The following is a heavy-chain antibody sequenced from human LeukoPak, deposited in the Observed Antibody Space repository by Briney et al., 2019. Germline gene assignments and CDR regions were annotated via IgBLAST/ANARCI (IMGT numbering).Heavy chain of an antibody. D-gene: IGHD4-17*01. CDR2: IYGGGST. Sequence: GGSLRLSCAASGFTVSSNYMNWVRQAPGKGLEWVSLIYGGGSTYYADSVKGRFTISRDNSKNTLYLQMNSLRAEDTAVYYCAKIGDYVSWYFDLWGRGTLVTVSS. CDR1: GFTVSSNY. CDR3: AKIGDYVSWYFDL. J-gene: IGHJ2*01. V-gene: IGHV3-53*01.